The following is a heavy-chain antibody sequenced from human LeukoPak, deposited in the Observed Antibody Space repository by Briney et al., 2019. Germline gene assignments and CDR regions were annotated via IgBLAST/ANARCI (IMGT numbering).Heavy chain of an antibody. Sequence: GGSLRLSCAASGFTFSSYAMSWVRQAPGKGLEWVSAISGSGGSTYYADSEKGRFTISRDNSKNTLYLQMNSLRAEDTAVYYCARPRGELVGFFDYWGQGTLVTVSS. V-gene: IGHV3-23*01. J-gene: IGHJ4*02. CDR1: GFTFSSYA. CDR2: ISGSGGST. CDR3: ARPRGELVGFFDY. D-gene: IGHD6-6*01.